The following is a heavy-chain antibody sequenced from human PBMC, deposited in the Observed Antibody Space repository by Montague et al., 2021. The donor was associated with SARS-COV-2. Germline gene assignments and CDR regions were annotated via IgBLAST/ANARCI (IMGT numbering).Heavy chain of an antibody. CDR2: IYYSGST. CDR1: GGSISSSSYY. D-gene: IGHD5-24*01. CDR3: ARHVRRWLQLAPYYFDY. J-gene: IGHJ4*02. V-gene: IGHV4-39*01. Sequence: SETLSLTCTVSGGSISSSSYYWGWIRQPPGKGLEWIGSIYYSGSTYYNPSLKSRVTISVDTSKNQFSLKLSSVTAADTAVYHCARHVRRWLQLAPYYFDYWGQGTLVTVSS.